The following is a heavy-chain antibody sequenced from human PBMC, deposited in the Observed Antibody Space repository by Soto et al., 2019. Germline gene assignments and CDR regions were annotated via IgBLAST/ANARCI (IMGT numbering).Heavy chain of an antibody. Sequence: SVKLSCKASGYTFTSYDIDCGRQTTGQGLERMGWMNPNSGNTGYAQKFQGRVTMTRNTSISTAYMELSSLRSEDTAVYYCARGGYQLLPRVGSDYYYYGMDVWGQATPVTVSS. J-gene: IGHJ6*02. CDR2: MNPNSGNT. D-gene: IGHD2-2*01. V-gene: IGHV1-8*01. CDR1: GYTFTSYD. CDR3: ARGGYQLLPRVGSDYYYYGMDV.